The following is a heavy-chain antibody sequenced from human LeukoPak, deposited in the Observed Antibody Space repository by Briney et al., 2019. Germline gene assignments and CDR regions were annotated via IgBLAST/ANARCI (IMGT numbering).Heavy chain of an antibody. CDR3: ARSGYSGYDFSNDAFDI. CDR2: VSSSSSYI. Sequence: PGGSLRLSCAASGFTFSSYSMNWVRQAPGKGLEWVSSVSSSSSYIYYADSVKGRFTISRDNAKNSLYLQMNSLRAGDTAVYYCARSGYSGYDFSNDAFDIWGQGTMVTVSS. V-gene: IGHV3-21*01. D-gene: IGHD5-12*01. J-gene: IGHJ3*02. CDR1: GFTFSSYS.